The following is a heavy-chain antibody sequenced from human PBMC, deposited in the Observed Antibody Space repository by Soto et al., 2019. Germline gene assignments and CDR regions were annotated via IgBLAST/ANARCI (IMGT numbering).Heavy chain of an antibody. CDR3: ARISSSLYYFDS. CDR1: GFSLSTSGMC. V-gene: IGHV2-70*01. J-gene: IGHJ4*02. CDR2: IDWDDDK. Sequence: SGPTLVNPTQTLTLTCTFSGFSLSTSGMCVSWIRQPPGKALEWLALIDWDDDKYYSTSLKTRLTISKDTSKNQVVLTMTNMEPVDTATYYCARISSSLYYFDSWGQGTLVTVSS. D-gene: IGHD6-6*01.